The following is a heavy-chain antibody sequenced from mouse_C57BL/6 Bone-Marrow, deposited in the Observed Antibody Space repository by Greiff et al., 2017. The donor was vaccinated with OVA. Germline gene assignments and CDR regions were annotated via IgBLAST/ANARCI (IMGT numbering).Heavy chain of an antibody. J-gene: IGHJ1*03. CDR2: IDPANGNT. Sequence: EVQLQESVAELVRPGASVKLSCTASGFNIKNTYMHWVKQRPEQGLEWIGRIDPANGNTKYDPKFQGKATITADTSSNTAYLQLSSLTSEDTAIYYCVYGSSYYWYFDVWGTGTTVTVSS. CDR3: VYGSSYYWYFDV. CDR1: GFNIKNTY. V-gene: IGHV14-3*01. D-gene: IGHD1-1*01.